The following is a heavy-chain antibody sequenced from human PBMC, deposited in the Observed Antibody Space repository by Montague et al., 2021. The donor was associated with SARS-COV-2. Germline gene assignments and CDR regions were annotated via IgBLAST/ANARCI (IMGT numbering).Heavy chain of an antibody. J-gene: IGHJ3*02. CDR3: ARPLVRGVPKAFDI. CDR1: GGSITRNYY. CDR2: IYYSGTI. V-gene: IGHV4-39*01. Sequence: SETLSLTCTVSGGSITRNYYWGWIRQPPGKGLEWVGNIYYSGTIFINPSLKSRVTISVDASKNQFSLNLTSVTAADTAVYYCARPLVRGVPKAFDIWGQGALVIVS. D-gene: IGHD3-10*01.